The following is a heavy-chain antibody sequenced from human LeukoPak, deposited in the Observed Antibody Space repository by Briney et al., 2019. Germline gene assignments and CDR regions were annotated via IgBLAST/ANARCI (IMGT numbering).Heavy chain of an antibody. CDR2: MNPNSGNT. V-gene: IGHV1-8*01. D-gene: IGHD3-22*01. CDR3: ARRSSVYYYLYNWFDP. CDR1: GYTFTSYD. Sequence: GASVKVSCKASGYTFTSYDINSVRQATGQGLEWMAWMNPNSGNTGYAQKFQGRVTMTRNTSISTAYMELSSLRSEDTAVYYCARRSSVYYYLYNWFDPWGQGILVTVSS. J-gene: IGHJ5*02.